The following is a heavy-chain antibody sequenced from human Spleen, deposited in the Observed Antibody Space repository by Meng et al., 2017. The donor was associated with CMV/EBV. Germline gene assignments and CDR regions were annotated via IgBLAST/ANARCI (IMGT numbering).Heavy chain of an antibody. V-gene: IGHV3-11*01. D-gene: IGHD3-10*01. CDR1: GFTFSDYY. CDR3: AREAYGSGSYYRGWFDP. J-gene: IGHJ5*02. Sequence: LSLTCAGSGFTFSDYYMSWIRQTPGKGLEWVSCISSGGSIIYYADSVKGRFTISRDNAKNSLYLQMNSLRAEDTAVYYCAREAYGSGSYYRGWFDPWGQGTLVTVSS. CDR2: ISSGGSII.